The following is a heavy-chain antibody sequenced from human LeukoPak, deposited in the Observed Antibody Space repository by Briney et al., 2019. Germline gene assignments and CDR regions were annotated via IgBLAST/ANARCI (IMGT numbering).Heavy chain of an antibody. D-gene: IGHD6-13*01. CDR3: AREYSSSWGDAFDI. J-gene: IGHJ3*02. V-gene: IGHV3-30*03. CDR2: ISYDGSNK. Sequence: GGSLRLSCAASRFTFSSYGMHWVRQAPGKGLEWVAVISYDGSNKYYADSVKGRFTISRDNSKNTLYLQMNSLRAEDTAVYYCAREYSSSWGDAFDIWGQGTMVTVSS. CDR1: RFTFSSYG.